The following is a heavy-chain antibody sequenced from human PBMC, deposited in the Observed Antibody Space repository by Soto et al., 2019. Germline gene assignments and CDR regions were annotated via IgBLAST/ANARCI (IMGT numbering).Heavy chain of an antibody. D-gene: IGHD2-2*01. J-gene: IGHJ6*02. CDR1: GYSFTSLD. Sequence: ASVKASCKASGYSFTSLDINWVRQAPGQGLEWMGIINPSGGSTSYAQKLQGRVTMTRDTSTSTVYMELSSLRSEDTAVYDCARGDCSSTSCPPGYFYYGMDVGGQ. CDR2: INPSGGST. V-gene: IGHV1-46*01. CDR3: ARGDCSSTSCPPGYFYYGMDV.